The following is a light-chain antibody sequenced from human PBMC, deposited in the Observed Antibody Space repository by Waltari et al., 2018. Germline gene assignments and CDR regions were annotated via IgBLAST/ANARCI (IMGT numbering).Light chain of an antibody. CDR3: SSYTSSSTVV. J-gene: IGLJ2*01. CDR1: RSDVGGYNY. CDR2: EVS. Sequence: QSALTQPASVSGSPGQSITISCTGTRSDVGGYNYVSWYQQHPGKAPKLMIYEVSNRPSGVSNRFSGSKSGNTASLTISGLQAEDEADYYCSSYTSSSTVVFGGGTKLTVL. V-gene: IGLV2-14*01.